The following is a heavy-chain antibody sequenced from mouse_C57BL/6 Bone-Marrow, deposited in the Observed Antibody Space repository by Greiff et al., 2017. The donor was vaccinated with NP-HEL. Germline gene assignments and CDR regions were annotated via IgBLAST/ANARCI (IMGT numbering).Heavy chain of an antibody. CDR2: INPSSGYT. V-gene: IGHV1-7*01. J-gene: IGHJ4*01. CDR3: ATYGSSDYYAMDY. CDR1: GYTFTSYW. Sequence: QVHVKQSGAELAKPGASVKLSCKASGYTFTSYWMHWVKQRPGQGLEWIGYINPSSGYTKYNQKFKDKATLTADKSSSTAYMQLSSLTYEDSAVYYCATYGSSDYYAMDYWGQGTSVTVSS. D-gene: IGHD1-1*01.